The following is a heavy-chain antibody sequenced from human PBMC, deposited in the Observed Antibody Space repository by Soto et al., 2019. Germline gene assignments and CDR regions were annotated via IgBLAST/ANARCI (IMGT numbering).Heavy chain of an antibody. CDR2: IRFDGTDE. J-gene: IGHJ4*02. D-gene: IGHD6-19*01. CDR1: KSIFTGYG. CDR3: ARDGSGGTAFRGFLDY. Sequence: GGSLRLSCAASKSIFTGYGMHWVRQTPGKGLEWVAVIRFDGTDEHYADSVKGGFTISRDNSKNMLYLQMISLRVEDTSLYFCARDGSGGTAFRGFLDYWGQGTLVTVSS. V-gene: IGHV3-33*01.